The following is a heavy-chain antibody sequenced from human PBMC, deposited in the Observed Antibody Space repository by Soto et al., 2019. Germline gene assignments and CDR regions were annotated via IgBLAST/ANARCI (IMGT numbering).Heavy chain of an antibody. Sequence: QVQLVQSAAEVKKPGSSVKVSCKATGGTFSTYTITWVRRAPGQGLEWMGRIIPILGIPNYAQKFQGRVTITADKSTSTAYMELSSLRSEDTAVYYCARLRDSDGMDVWGQGTTATVSS. J-gene: IGHJ6*02. CDR3: ARLRDSDGMDV. V-gene: IGHV1-69*02. CDR2: IIPILGIP. CDR1: GGTFSTYT. D-gene: IGHD1-26*01.